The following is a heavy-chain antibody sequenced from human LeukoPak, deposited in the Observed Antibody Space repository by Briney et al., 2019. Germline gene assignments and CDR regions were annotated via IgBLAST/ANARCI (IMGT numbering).Heavy chain of an antibody. Sequence: GGSLRLSCAASGFTFSDHGMTWVRQAAGKGLEWVSTISDTGGSIYYADYVKGRFTISRDNSENTVYLQMDSLRTDDTALYFCAKNSGTYFYWGQGALVTVSS. CDR2: ISDTGGSI. D-gene: IGHD1-26*01. J-gene: IGHJ4*02. CDR1: GFTFSDHG. V-gene: IGHV3-23*01. CDR3: AKNSGTYFY.